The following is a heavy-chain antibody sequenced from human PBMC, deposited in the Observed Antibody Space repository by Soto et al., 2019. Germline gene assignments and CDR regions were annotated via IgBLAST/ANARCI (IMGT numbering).Heavy chain of an antibody. J-gene: IGHJ4*02. D-gene: IGHD3-3*01. V-gene: IGHV3-21*01. CDR1: GFTFSSYS. CDR2: ISSSSSYI. CDR3: ARDPQTYYDFWSGSAPDY. Sequence: EVQLVESGGGLVKPGGSLRLSCAASGFTFSSYSMNWVRQAPGKGLEWVSSISSSSSYIYYADSVKGRFTISRDNAKNSQYLQMNSQRAEDKAVYYCARDPQTYYDFWSGSAPDYWGQGTLVTVSS.